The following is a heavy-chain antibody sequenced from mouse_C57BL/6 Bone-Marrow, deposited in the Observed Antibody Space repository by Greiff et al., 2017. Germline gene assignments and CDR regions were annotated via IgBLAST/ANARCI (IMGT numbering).Heavy chain of an antibody. CDR1: GFSLTSYG. CDR3: AKGITTVERWYFDV. D-gene: IGHD1-1*01. V-gene: IGHV2-5*01. Sequence: SGPGLVQPSQSLSITCTVSGFSLTSYGVHWVRQSPGKGLEWLGVIWRGGSTDYNAAFMSRLSITKDNSKSQVFFKMNSLQADDTAIYYCAKGITTVERWYFDVWGTGTTVTVSS. CDR2: IWRGGST. J-gene: IGHJ1*03.